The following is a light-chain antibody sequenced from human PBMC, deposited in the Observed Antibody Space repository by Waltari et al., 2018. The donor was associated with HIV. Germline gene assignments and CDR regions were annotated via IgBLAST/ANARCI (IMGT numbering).Light chain of an antibody. V-gene: IGLV2-14*01. CDR2: EVS. Sequence: QSALTQPSSVPRSSGQSITLSCTGTRSTVVGSNYVSCYQQHPGKAHKLMISEVSDRPSGVSNRFSGSKSANTASLTISGLQAEDEADYYCSSYTRTNTYVFGKGTKVTVL. CDR1: RSTVVGSNY. CDR3: SSYTRTNTYV. J-gene: IGLJ1*01.